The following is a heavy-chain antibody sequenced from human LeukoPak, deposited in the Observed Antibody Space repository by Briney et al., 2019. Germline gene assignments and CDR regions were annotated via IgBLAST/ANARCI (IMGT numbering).Heavy chain of an antibody. CDR2: ISAYNGNT. Sequence: ASVKVSCKASGGTFSSYAISWVRQAPGQGLEWMGWISAYNGNTNYAQKLQGRVTMTTDTSTSTAYMELRSLRSDDTAVYYCARDWEYSSGWYHFNYYYGMDVWGQGTTVTVSS. J-gene: IGHJ6*02. V-gene: IGHV1-18*01. CDR3: ARDWEYSSGWYHFNYYYGMDV. D-gene: IGHD6-19*01. CDR1: GGTFSSYA.